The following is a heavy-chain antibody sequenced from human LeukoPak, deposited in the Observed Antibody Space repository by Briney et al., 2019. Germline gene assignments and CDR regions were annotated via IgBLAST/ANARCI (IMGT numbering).Heavy chain of an antibody. CDR2: INHSGST. D-gene: IGHD3-10*01. CDR3: ARVPMVRGVRGTFDY. J-gene: IGHJ4*02. CDR1: GGSFSGYY. V-gene: IGHV4-34*01. Sequence: SETLSLTCAVYGGSFSGYYWSWIRQPPGKGLEWIGEINHSGSTNYNPSLKSRVTISVDTSKNQFSLKLSSVTAADTAVYYCARVPMVRGVRGTFDYWGQGTLVTVSS.